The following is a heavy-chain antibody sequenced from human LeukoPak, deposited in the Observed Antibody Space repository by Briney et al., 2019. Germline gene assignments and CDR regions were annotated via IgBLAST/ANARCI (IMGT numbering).Heavy chain of an antibody. D-gene: IGHD5-18*01. CDR2: IYYSGST. Sequence: SETLSLTCTVSGGSISSYYWSWIRQPPGKGLEWIWYIYYSGSTNYNPSLKSRVTISVDTSKNQFSLRLSSVTAADTAVYYCARSGRGYSYGYEGWFDPWGQGTLVTVSS. CDR1: GGSISSYY. CDR3: ARSGRGYSYGYEGWFDP. V-gene: IGHV4-59*01. J-gene: IGHJ5*02.